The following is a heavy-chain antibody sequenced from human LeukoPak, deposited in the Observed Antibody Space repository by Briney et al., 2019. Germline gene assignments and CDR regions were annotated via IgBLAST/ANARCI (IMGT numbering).Heavy chain of an antibody. CDR1: GFTVSSNY. CDR3: ARSRPYCSSARCFFGAFDI. J-gene: IGHJ3*02. CDR2: IYSGGST. D-gene: IGHD2-2*01. V-gene: IGHV3-66*01. Sequence: PGGSLRLSCAASGFTVSSNYMSWVRQAPGKGLEWVSVIYSGGSTYYADSVKGRFTISRDNSKNTLYLQMNSLRAEDTAVYYCARSRPYCSSARCFFGAFDIWGQGTMVTVSS.